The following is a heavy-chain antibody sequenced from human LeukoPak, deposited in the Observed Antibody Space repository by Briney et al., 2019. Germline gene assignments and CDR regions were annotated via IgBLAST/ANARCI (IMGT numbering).Heavy chain of an antibody. V-gene: IGHV3-9*01. D-gene: IGHD1-26*01. CDR3: TQEYGDTGNYYAQDSFDY. J-gene: IGHJ4*02. CDR2: ISWNGDTI. CDR1: GFTFNNHA. Sequence: GGSLRLSCAASGFTFNNHAMHWVRQAPGKGLEWVSGISWNGDTIGYTDSVRGRFTISRDNAKSSLYLQMNSLRAEDTALYYCTQEYGDTGNYYAQDSFDYWGQGTLVTVSS.